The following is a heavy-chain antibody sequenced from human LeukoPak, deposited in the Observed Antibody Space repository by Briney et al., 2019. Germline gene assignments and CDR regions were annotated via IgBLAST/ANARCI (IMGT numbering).Heavy chain of an antibody. CDR3: ARVLSTSEVTFGGVIARPYYFDY. CDR2: IYYSGST. D-gene: IGHD3-16*02. Sequence: PSETLSLTCTVSGGSISSYFWSWIRQPPGKGLEWIGYIYYSGSTYYNPSLKSRITISVDTSKNQFSLKLSSVTAADTALYYCARVLSTSEVTFGGVIARPYYFDYWGQGTLVTVSS. J-gene: IGHJ4*02. V-gene: IGHV4-59*08. CDR1: GGSISSYF.